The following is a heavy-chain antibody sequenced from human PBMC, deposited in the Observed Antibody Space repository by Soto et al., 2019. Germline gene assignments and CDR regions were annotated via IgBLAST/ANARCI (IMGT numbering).Heavy chain of an antibody. CDR2: IYHSGST. Sequence: QVQLQESGPGLVKPSGTLSVTCAVSGGSISSSNWWNWVRQPPGKGREWIGEIYHSGSTNYNPSLRSRVTIPLAKSRNQFSLRVKSVTAADTAEYYCARAWPSVDSYGSGVMDVWGQGTTVTVSS. V-gene: IGHV4-4*02. J-gene: IGHJ6*02. CDR3: ARAWPSVDSYGSGVMDV. D-gene: IGHD5-18*01. CDR1: GGSISSSNW.